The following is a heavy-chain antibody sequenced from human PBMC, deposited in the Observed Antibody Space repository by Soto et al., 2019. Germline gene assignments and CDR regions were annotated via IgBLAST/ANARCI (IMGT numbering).Heavy chain of an antibody. J-gene: IGHJ3*02. V-gene: IGHV5-51*01. CDR2: IYPGDSDT. CDR3: ARSAGSSSSGWAFET. Sequence: EVQLVQSGAEVKKPGESLKISCKGSGYSFTSYWIGWVRQMPGKGLEWMGIIYPGDSDTRYSPSFQGQVTISADKSISTAHLQGGSLKASDTAMYYGARSAGSSSSGWAFETWGQGTMVTVSS. D-gene: IGHD6-6*01. CDR1: GYSFTSYW.